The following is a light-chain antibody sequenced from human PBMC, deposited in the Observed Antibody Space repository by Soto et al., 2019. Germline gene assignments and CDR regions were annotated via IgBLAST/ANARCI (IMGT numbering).Light chain of an antibody. V-gene: IGLV4-69*01. CDR2: LNSDGSH. CDR3: LTCGTGIQAV. Sequence: QPVLTQSPSASASLGASVKLTCTLSSGHSSYAIAWHQQQPEKGPRYLMKLNSDGSHNKGDGIPDRFSGSSSGAERYLTISILQSEDEADYYCLTCGTGIQAVFGGGTQLTVL. CDR1: SGHSSYA. J-gene: IGLJ7*01.